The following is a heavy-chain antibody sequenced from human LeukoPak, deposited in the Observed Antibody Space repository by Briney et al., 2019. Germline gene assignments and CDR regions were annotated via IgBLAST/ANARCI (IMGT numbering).Heavy chain of an antibody. CDR1: GYGFTNYW. V-gene: IGHV5-51*01. Sequence: GESLKISCKGSGYGFTNYWIAWVRQMPGKGLEWMGIIYPGDSDTRYSPSFQGQVTISADKSISTAYLQWSSLKASDTAMYYCTRRNITSYDKIRGYDAFDVWGRGTMVTVSS. J-gene: IGHJ3*01. CDR3: TRRNITSYDKIRGYDAFDV. CDR2: IYPGDSDT. D-gene: IGHD5-12*01.